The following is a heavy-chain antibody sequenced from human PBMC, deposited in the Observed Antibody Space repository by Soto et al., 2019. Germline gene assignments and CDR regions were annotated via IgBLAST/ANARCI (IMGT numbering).Heavy chain of an antibody. Sequence: SETLSLTCTVSGGSISSSSYYWGWIRQPPGKGLEWIGSIYYSGSTYYNPSLKSRVTISVDTSKNQFSLKLSSVTAADTAVYYCARPTPPYYDILTGYYFQYYYYYMDVWGKGTTVTVSS. V-gene: IGHV4-39*01. CDR1: GGSISSSSYY. CDR2: IYYSGST. J-gene: IGHJ6*03. D-gene: IGHD3-9*01. CDR3: ARPTPPYYDILTGYYFQYYYYYMDV.